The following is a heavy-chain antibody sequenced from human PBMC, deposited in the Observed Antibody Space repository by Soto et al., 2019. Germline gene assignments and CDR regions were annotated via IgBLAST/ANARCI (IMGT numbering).Heavy chain of an antibody. Sequence: QVQLVQSGAEVKKPGSSVKVSCKASGGTFRTSAFSWVRQAPGQGLEWVGGIMPVFRRPKYAQNFQDRVTITANESTSTAYRELNSLRSDDTAVYYCARDKDRLQLGGNYYFILDVWGQGTAVTVSS. CDR3: ARDKDRLQLGGNYYFILDV. D-gene: IGHD1-1*01. J-gene: IGHJ6*02. V-gene: IGHV1-69*12. CDR1: GGTFRTSA. CDR2: IMPVFRRP.